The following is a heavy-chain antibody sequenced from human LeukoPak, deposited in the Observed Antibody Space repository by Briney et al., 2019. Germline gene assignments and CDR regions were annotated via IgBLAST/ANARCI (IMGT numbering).Heavy chain of an antibody. CDR1: GYTLTGYY. J-gene: IGHJ4*02. Sequence: GASVKVSCKASGYTLTGYYMHWVRQAPGQGLEWMGWINPNSGGTNYAQKFQGRVTMTRDTSISTAYMELSRLRSDDTAVYYCARLGYSSSWYVESDASYWGQGTLVTVSS. V-gene: IGHV1-2*02. CDR2: INPNSGGT. D-gene: IGHD6-13*01. CDR3: ARLGYSSSWYVESDASY.